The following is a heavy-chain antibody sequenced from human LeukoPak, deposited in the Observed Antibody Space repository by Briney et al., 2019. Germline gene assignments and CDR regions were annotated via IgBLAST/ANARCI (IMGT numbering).Heavy chain of an antibody. J-gene: IGHJ6*03. CDR1: GFTFSSYG. CDR2: IRYDGSNK. D-gene: IGHD4-11*01. CDR3: AKIVAVTAKLYYYYMDV. Sequence: GGSLRLSCAASGFTFSSYGMHWVRQAPGKGLEWVAFIRYDGSNKYYADSVKGRFTISRDNSKNTLYLQMNSLRAEDTAVYYCAKIVAVTAKLYYYYMDVWGKGTTVTVSS. V-gene: IGHV3-30*02.